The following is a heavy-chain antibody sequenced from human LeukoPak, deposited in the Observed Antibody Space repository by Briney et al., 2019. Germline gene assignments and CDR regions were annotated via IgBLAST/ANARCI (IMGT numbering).Heavy chain of an antibody. CDR2: IYYSKNT. CDR3: ARGGVVVVTAIGY. J-gene: IGHJ4*02. D-gene: IGHD2-21*02. CDR1: GGSISSSSAY. Sequence: SETLSLTCTVSGGSISSSSAYWGWIRQPPGKGLEWIGSIYYSKNTYYNPSLKSRVTISVDTPKNQFSLKLSSVTAADTAVYYCARGGVVVVTAIGYWGQGTLVTVSS. V-gene: IGHV4-39*07.